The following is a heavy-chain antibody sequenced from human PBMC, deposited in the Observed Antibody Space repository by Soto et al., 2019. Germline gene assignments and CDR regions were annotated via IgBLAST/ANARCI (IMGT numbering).Heavy chain of an antibody. V-gene: IGHV3-23*01. Sequence: VQLLESGGGLVQPGGSLRLSCAASGFTFNNYAMTWVRQAPGKGLEWVSGISGDGDRTYYTDSVKGRFTISRDNSKNTLYLQMSSLRVEDTAVYHCAKGYYGSGSYDYWGQGTLVTVSS. J-gene: IGHJ4*02. CDR2: ISGDGDRT. CDR1: GFTFNNYA. D-gene: IGHD3-10*01. CDR3: AKGYYGSGSYDY.